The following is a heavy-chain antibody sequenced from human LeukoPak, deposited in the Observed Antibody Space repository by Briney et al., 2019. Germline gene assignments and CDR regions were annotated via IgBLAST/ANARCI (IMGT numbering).Heavy chain of an antibody. CDR1: GFTFSSYA. CDR2: ISGTGGST. Sequence: GGSLRLSCAASGFTFSSYAMSWVRQAPGEGLEWVSAISGTGGSTYYADSVRGRFTISRDNSKNTLYLQMNSLRAEDTAVYYCAKESAFRVGAIDYWGQGTLVTVSS. J-gene: IGHJ4*02. CDR3: AKESAFRVGAIDY. D-gene: IGHD1-26*01. V-gene: IGHV3-23*01.